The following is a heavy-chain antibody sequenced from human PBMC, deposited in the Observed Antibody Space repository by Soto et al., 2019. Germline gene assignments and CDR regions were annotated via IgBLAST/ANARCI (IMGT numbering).Heavy chain of an antibody. CDR1: GDTFTSYG. J-gene: IGHJ4*02. D-gene: IGHD3-22*01. CDR3: ARVSGYYYDSSGYYYDDY. CDR2: ISAYNGNT. V-gene: IGHV1-18*01. Sequence: ASVKVSCKASGDTFTSYGISWVRQAPGQGLEWMGWISAYNGNTNYAQKLQGRVTMTTDTSTSTAYMELRSLRSDDTAVYYCARVSGYYYDSSGYYYDDYWGQGTLVTVSS.